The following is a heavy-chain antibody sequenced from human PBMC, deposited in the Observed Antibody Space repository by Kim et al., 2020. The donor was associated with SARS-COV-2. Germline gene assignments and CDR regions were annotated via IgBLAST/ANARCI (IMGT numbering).Heavy chain of an antibody. CDR3: AKELRMTTQTSGGYFFDY. V-gene: IGHV3-23*01. J-gene: IGHJ4*02. Sequence: GGSLRLSCVASGFTFTSYAMNWVRQAPGKGLEWVSGISGGGGSTYYADSVKGRFTISRDSSKNMVYLQMNSLGAEDTAVYYCAKELRMTTQTSGGYFFDYWGRGTLVTVYS. CDR1: GFTFTSYA. CDR2: ISGGGGST. D-gene: IGHD4-17*01.